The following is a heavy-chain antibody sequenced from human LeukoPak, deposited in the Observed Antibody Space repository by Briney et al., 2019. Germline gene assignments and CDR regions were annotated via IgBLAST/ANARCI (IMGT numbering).Heavy chain of an antibody. D-gene: IGHD2-8*01. CDR1: GYSFTTYW. Sequence: GESLKISCKGSGYSFTTYWIGWVRQMPGKGLEWMGTIYPGDSDTRYSPPFQGQVTISADKSINTAYLQWSSLKASDTAMYYCARPVGLMVYAPDYWGQGTLVTVSS. V-gene: IGHV5-51*01. CDR2: IYPGDSDT. J-gene: IGHJ4*02. CDR3: ARPVGLMVYAPDY.